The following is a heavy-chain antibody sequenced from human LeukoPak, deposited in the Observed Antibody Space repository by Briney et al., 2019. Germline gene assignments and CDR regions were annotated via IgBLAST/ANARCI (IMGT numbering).Heavy chain of an antibody. J-gene: IGHJ4*02. Sequence: PGGSLRLSCAASGFTFSSYAMHWVRQAPEKGLEWVSYVSSSGSSKYYADSVKGRFTISRDNAKNSLYLQMNSLRAEDTALYYCAKDWAYSGSYFDYWGQGTLVTVSS. D-gene: IGHD1-26*01. CDR1: GFTFSSYA. CDR3: AKDWAYSGSYFDY. V-gene: IGHV3-48*04. CDR2: VSSSGSSK.